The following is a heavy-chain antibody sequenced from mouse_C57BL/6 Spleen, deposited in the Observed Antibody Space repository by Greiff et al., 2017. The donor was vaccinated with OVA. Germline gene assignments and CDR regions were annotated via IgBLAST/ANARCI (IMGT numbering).Heavy chain of an antibody. Sequence: QVQLQQSGADLVKPGASVKISCKASGYAFSSYWMNWVKQRPGKGLEWIGQIYPGDGDTNYNGKFKGKATLTADKSSSTAYMQLSSLTSEDSAVYFCARDTTVTGYFDYWGQGTTLTVSS. CDR2: IYPGDGDT. CDR1: GYAFSSYW. V-gene: IGHV1-80*01. CDR3: ARDTTVTGYFDY. D-gene: IGHD1-1*01. J-gene: IGHJ2*01.